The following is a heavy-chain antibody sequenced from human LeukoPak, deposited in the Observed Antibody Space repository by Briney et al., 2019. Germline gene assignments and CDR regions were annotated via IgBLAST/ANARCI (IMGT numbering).Heavy chain of an antibody. V-gene: IGHV3-7*01. J-gene: IGHJ5*02. CDR2: IKQDGSER. Sequence: GGSLRLSCGASGFTISRYWMSWVRQAPGKGLEWVANIKQDGSERTYVDSVKGRFTISRDNAKNSRYLQMNSLRVEDTAMYYCARDGGTDWYDPWGQGTLVTVSS. CDR1: GFTISRYW. CDR3: ARDGGTDWYDP. D-gene: IGHD1-1*01.